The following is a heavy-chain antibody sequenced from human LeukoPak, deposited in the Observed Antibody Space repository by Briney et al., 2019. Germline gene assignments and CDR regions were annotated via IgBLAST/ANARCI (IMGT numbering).Heavy chain of an antibody. J-gene: IGHJ5*02. D-gene: IGHD3-10*01. V-gene: IGHV1-24*01. CDR3: ATGNYRFGELSHWFDP. CDR2: FDPEDGET. Sequence: GGSLRLSCAASGFTFSSYGMHWVRQAPGKGLEWMGGFDPEDGETIYAQKFQGRVTMTEDTSTDTAYMELSSLRSEDTAVYYCATGNYRFGELSHWFDPWGQGTLVTVSS. CDR1: GFTFSSYG.